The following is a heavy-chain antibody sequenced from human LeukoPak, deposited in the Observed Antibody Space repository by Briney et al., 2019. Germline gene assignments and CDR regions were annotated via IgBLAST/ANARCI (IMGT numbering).Heavy chain of an antibody. D-gene: IGHD2-2*01. CDR3: ARDDFGSTSLYYMDV. CDR2: ISAYNANT. V-gene: IGHV1-18*01. CDR1: GYTFTSYG. J-gene: IGHJ6*03. Sequence: ASVKVSCKASGYTFTSYGISWVRQAPGQGLEWMGWISAYNANTNYAQKLQGRVTMTTDTSTSTAYMELRSLRSDDTAVYYCARDDFGSTSLYYMDVWGKGTTVTVSS.